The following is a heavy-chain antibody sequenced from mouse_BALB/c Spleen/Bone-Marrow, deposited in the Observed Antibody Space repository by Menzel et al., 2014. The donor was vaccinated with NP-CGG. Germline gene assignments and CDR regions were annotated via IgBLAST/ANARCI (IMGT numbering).Heavy chain of an antibody. CDR1: GFTFSSYA. V-gene: IGHV5-6-5*01. D-gene: IGHD2-4*01. Sequence: EVQLVESGGGLVKPGGSLKLSCAASGFTFSSYAMSWVRQTPEKRPEWVASISSGGSTYYPDSVKGRFTISRDNARNILYLQMSSLRSEDTAMYYCARYDYDGAYAMDYWGQGTSVTVSS. CDR2: ISSGGST. CDR3: ARYDYDGAYAMDY. J-gene: IGHJ4*01.